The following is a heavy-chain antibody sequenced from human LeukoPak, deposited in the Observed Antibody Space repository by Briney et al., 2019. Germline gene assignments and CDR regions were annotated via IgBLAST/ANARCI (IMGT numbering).Heavy chain of an antibody. Sequence: SETLSLTCAVSGDSISGTYWWSWIRQPPGKGLEWIGHIYYSGSTNYNPSLKSRVTISLDTSKNQFSLKLSSVTAADTAVYYCARRFVGIFGVVTNIRPSGYDWFDPWGQGTLVTVSS. CDR3: ARRFVGIFGVVTNIRPSGYDWFDP. J-gene: IGHJ5*02. D-gene: IGHD3-3*01. CDR1: GDSISGTYW. V-gene: IGHV4-59*12. CDR2: IYYSGST.